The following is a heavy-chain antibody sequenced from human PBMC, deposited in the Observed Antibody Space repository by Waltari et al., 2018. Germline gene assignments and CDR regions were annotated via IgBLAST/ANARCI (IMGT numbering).Heavy chain of an antibody. CDR3: ARVETSGYTPDY. V-gene: IGHV1-69*10. CDR1: GDTFSSYA. J-gene: IGHJ4*02. Sequence: QVQLVQSGAEVTKPGSSVKVSCKASGDTFSSYAISWVGQAPGQGLEWMGGIIPILGIANYAQKFQGRVTITADKSTSTAYMERSSLRAEDTAVYYCARVETSGYTPDYWGQGTLVTVSS. D-gene: IGHD5-12*01. CDR2: IIPILGIA.